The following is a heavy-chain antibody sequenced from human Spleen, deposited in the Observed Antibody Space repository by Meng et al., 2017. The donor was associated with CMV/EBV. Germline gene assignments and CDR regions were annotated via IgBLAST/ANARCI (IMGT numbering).Heavy chain of an antibody. J-gene: IGHJ4*02. CDR3: ARGFPIIVVSTVPSPFDY. CDR2: INPGGGT. D-gene: IGHD2-15*01. V-gene: IGHV4-34*01. Sequence: GGSFSDYYWSWIRQSPDKGLEWIGEINPGGGTKYNPSLKSRVTISVDTAKNQVSLKLFSVTAADRAVYYCARGFPIIVVSTVPSPFDYWGQGTLVTVSS. CDR1: GGSFSDYY.